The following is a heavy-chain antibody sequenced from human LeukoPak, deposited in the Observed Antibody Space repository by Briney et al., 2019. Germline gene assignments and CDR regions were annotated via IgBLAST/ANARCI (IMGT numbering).Heavy chain of an antibody. J-gene: IGHJ4*02. CDR2: ISGTGYNI. Sequence: GGSLRLSCAASGFTFGSYSMNWVRQAPGEGLEWVSYISGTGYNINYADSVKGRFTISRDNAKNSLYLQMNSLRAEDTAVYYCARDLHGYSYGTFDYWGQGTLVTVSS. CDR1: GFTFGSYS. V-gene: IGHV3-48*04. CDR3: ARDLHGYSYGTFDY. D-gene: IGHD5-18*01.